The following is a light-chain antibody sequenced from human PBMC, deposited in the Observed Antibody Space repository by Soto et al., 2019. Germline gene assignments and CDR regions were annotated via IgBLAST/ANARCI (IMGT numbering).Light chain of an antibody. CDR2: GAS. J-gene: IGKJ4*01. V-gene: IGKV3D-20*02. CDR3: QQRSSWPT. CDR1: QTVRSSS. Sequence: DIVLTQSPGTLSLSPGERATLSCRASQTVRSSSLAWYQQKPGQAPRLLIFGASTRAAGFPDRFSGSGSGTDFTLTISRLEPEDFAVYYCQQRSSWPTFGGGTKVEIK.